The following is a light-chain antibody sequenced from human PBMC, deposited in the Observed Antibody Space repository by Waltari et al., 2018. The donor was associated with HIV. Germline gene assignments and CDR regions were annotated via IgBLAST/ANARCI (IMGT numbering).Light chain of an antibody. CDR1: SSNIGSTP. CDR2: SNN. V-gene: IGLV1-44*01. CDR3: AAWDDSLNGVV. Sequence: QSVLTQPPSASGTPGQRVTISCSGSSSNIGSTPVNWYQQLPGTAPKLLIYSNNQRPSGVPDRFSGSKSGTSASLAISGLQSEDEADYYCAAWDDSLNGVVFGGGTKLTVL. J-gene: IGLJ2*01.